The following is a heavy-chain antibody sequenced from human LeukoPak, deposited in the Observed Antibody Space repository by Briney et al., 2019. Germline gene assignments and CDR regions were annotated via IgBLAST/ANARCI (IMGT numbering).Heavy chain of an antibody. V-gene: IGHV4-34*01. Sequence: KPSETPSLTCAVYGGSILGYYWGWIRQPPGKGLEWIGEINHSGSTNYNPSLKSRVTISVDTSKNQFSLKLSSVTAADTAVYYCARGPPWGLEFDYWGQGTLVTVSS. CDR3: ARGPPWGLEFDY. J-gene: IGHJ4*02. CDR1: GGSILGYY. CDR2: INHSGST. D-gene: IGHD7-27*01.